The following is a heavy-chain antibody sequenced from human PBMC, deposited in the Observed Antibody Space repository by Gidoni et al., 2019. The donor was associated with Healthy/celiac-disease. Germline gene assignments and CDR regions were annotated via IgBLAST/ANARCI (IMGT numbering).Heavy chain of an antibody. Sequence: QLQLQESGPGLVKPSETLSLTCTVPGGSISSSSYYWGWIRQPPGKGLEWIGSIYYSGSTYYNPSLKSRVTISVDTSKNQFSLKLSSVTAADTAVYYCARRLRYFDSFDYWGQGTLVTVSS. CDR2: IYYSGST. J-gene: IGHJ4*02. V-gene: IGHV4-39*01. CDR1: GGSISSSSYY. CDR3: ARRLRYFDSFDY. D-gene: IGHD3-9*01.